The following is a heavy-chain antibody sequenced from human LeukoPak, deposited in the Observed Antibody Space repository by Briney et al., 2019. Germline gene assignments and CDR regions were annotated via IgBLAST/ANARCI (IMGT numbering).Heavy chain of an antibody. CDR2: ISGNSGSI. Sequence: TGGSLRLSCAASGFTFDDYAMHWVRQAPGKGLEWVSGISGNSGSIGYADSVKGRFTISRDNAKNSLYPQMNSLRAEDTALYYCAKGQLYGGNSNWFDPWGQGTLVTVSS. CDR3: AKGQLYGGNSNWFDP. CDR1: GFTFDDYA. V-gene: IGHV3-9*01. D-gene: IGHD4-23*01. J-gene: IGHJ5*02.